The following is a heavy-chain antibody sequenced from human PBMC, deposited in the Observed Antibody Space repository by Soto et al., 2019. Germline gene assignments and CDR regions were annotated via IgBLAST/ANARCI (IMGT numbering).Heavy chain of an antibody. Sequence: GASVKVSCKASGGTFSSYAISWVRQAPGQGLEWMGGIIPIFGTANYAQKFQGRVTITADESTSTAYMELSSLRSEDTAVYYCARVASDIVVVPAAIAWNYLAYWGQGTLVTVSS. J-gene: IGHJ4*02. D-gene: IGHD2-2*01. CDR2: IIPIFGTA. CDR3: ARVASDIVVVPAAIAWNYLAY. V-gene: IGHV1-69*13. CDR1: GGTFSSYA.